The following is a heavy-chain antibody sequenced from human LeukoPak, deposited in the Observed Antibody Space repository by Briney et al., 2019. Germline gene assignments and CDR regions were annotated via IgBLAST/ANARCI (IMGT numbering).Heavy chain of an antibody. Sequence: SETLSLTCTVSGYSISSGYYWSWIRQPPGKGLEWIGEINHSGSTNYNPSLKSRVTISVDTSKNQFSLKLSSVTAADTAVYCCARPGGSGSYYYYMDVWGKGTTVTISS. CDR2: INHSGST. V-gene: IGHV4-38-2*02. CDR3: ARPGGSGSYYYYMDV. J-gene: IGHJ6*03. CDR1: GYSISSGYY. D-gene: IGHD3-10*01.